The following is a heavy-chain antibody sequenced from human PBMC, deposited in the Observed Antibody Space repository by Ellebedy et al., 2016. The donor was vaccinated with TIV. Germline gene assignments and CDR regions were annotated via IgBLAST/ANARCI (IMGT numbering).Heavy chain of an antibody. CDR2: ISYDGSNK. Sequence: GESLKISCAASGFTFSSYAMHWVRQAPGKGLEWVAVISYDGSNKYYADSVKGRFTISRDNSKNTLYLQMNSLRAEDTAVYYCARCSELGLACYYYYGMDVWGQGTTVTVSS. J-gene: IGHJ6*02. CDR1: GFTFSSYA. V-gene: IGHV3-30*01. D-gene: IGHD7-27*01. CDR3: ARCSELGLACYYYYGMDV.